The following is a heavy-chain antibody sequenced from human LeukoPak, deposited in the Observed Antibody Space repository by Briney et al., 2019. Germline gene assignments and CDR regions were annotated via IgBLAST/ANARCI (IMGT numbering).Heavy chain of an antibody. Sequence: SETLSLTCTVSGGSISSYYWSWIRQPAGKGLEWIGRIYTSGSTNYNPSLKSRVTMSVDTYKNQFSLKLSSVTAADTAVYYCARVDCSSTSCYSPNWFDPWGQGTLVTVSS. CDR3: ARVDCSSTSCYSPNWFDP. CDR2: IYTSGST. CDR1: GGSISSYY. J-gene: IGHJ5*02. D-gene: IGHD2-2*01. V-gene: IGHV4-4*07.